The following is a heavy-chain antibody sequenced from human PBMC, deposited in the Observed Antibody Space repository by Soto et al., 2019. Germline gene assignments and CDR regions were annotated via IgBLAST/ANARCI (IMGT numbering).Heavy chain of an antibody. D-gene: IGHD6-6*01. CDR2: IHYSGST. J-gene: IGHJ4*02. V-gene: IGHV4-31*03. CDR1: GGSISSGGYY. Sequence: SETLSLTCTVSGGSISSGGYYWSWIRQHPGKGLEWIGYIHYSGSTYYTPSLKSRVTISVDTSKNQFSLKLSSVPAADTAVYYCARSIAALGYWGQGTLVTVSS. CDR3: ARSIAALGY.